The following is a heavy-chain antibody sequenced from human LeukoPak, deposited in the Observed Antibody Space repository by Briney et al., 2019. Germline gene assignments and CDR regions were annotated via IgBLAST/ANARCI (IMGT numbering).Heavy chain of an antibody. CDR2: ISWNSGSI. V-gene: IGHV3-9*01. CDR3: AKDYTPRRYYYYMDV. D-gene: IGHD2-15*01. CDR1: GFTFDDYA. Sequence: GGSLRLSCAAPGFTFDDYAMHWVRQAPGKGLEWVSGISWNSGSIGYADSVKGRFTISRDNAKNSLYLQMNSLRAEDTALYYCAKDYTPRRYYYYMDVWGKGTTVTVSS. J-gene: IGHJ6*03.